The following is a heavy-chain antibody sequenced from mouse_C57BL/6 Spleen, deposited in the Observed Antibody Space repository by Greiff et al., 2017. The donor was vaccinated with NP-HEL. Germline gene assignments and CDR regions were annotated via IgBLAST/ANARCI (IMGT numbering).Heavy chain of an antibody. CDR3: ARSYYGSSYPYYYAMDD. CDR2: IYPGDGDT. Sequence: VQLQESGAELVKPGASVKISCKASGYAFSSYWMNWVKQRPGKGLEWIGQIYPGDGDTNYNGKFKGKATLTADKSSSTAYMQLSSLTSEDSAVYFCARSYYGSSYPYYYAMDDWGQGTSVTVSS. V-gene: IGHV1-80*01. D-gene: IGHD1-1*01. CDR1: GYAFSSYW. J-gene: IGHJ4*01.